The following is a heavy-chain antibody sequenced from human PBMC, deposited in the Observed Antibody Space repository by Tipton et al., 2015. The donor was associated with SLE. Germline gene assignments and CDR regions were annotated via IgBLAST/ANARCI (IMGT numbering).Heavy chain of an antibody. D-gene: IGHD3-3*01. CDR3: AAGGYDFWSWFDP. CDR1: GFTFSNYW. V-gene: IGHV3-74*01. Sequence: SLRLSCAASGFTFSNYWMHWVRHTPGKGLVWLSRINSDGSKTIYADSVKGGFTISRDNAKDTVYLQMNSLRAEDTAVYYCAAGGYDFWSWFDPWGQGTLVTVSS. CDR2: INSDGSKT. J-gene: IGHJ5*02.